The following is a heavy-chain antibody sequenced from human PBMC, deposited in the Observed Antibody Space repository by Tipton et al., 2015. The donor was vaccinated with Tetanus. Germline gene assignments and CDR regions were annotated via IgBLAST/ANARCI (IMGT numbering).Heavy chain of an antibody. CDR3: AIVACSSTSCYSHYFDY. D-gene: IGHD2-2*01. CDR2: VFRSGSA. V-gene: IGHV4-39*07. Sequence: LRLSCNVSGASMSSSSYYWDWIRQPPGKGLEWIGYVFRSGSADYNPSLKSRVNISLDRSENQISLMLTSVTAADTAVYYCAIVACSSTSCYSHYFDYWGPGSLVTVSS. CDR1: GASMSSSSYY. J-gene: IGHJ4*02.